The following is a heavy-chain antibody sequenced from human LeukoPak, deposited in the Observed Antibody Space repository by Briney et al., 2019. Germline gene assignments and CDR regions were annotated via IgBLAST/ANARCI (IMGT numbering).Heavy chain of an antibody. V-gene: IGHV1-18*04. CDR3: ARDGHRRYYYDSSAYRFDY. Sequence: ASVKVSCKASGYTFTGYYMHWVRQAPGQGLEWMGWISTYNGNANYAQKFQGGVTVTTDTSTSTAYMELRSLRSDDTAVYYCARDGHRRYYYDSSAYRFDYWGQGTLVTASS. CDR2: ISTYNGNA. D-gene: IGHD3-22*01. CDR1: GYTFTGYY. J-gene: IGHJ4*02.